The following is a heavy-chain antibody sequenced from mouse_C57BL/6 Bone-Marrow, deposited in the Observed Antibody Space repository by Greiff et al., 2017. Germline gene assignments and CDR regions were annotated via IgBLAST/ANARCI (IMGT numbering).Heavy chain of an antibody. D-gene: IGHD2-4*01. CDR1: GSTFSDYY. Sequence: EVMLVESEGGLVQPGSSMKFSCTASGSTFSDYYMAWVRQVPEKGLDWVAYINTDGSSTYYLDSLKSRFIISRDNAKNILYLQMSSLESEDTATYYCASDDSGYFDVWGTGTTVTVSS. J-gene: IGHJ1*03. CDR3: ASDDSGYFDV. V-gene: IGHV5-16*01. CDR2: INTDGSST.